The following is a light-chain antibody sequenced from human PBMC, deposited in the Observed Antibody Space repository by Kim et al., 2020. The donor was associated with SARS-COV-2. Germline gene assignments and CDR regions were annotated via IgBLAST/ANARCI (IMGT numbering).Light chain of an antibody. J-gene: IGKJ2*01. CDR1: QGVGSW. V-gene: IGKV1D-12*01. CDR2: SAS. CDR3: QQTNTFPYT. Sequence: DIQMTQSPSSVSASVGDRVTIICRASQGVGSWLSWYQQKPGKAPQLLIYSASRLQSGVPLRFSGSGSGTDFILTISSLQPEDFAPYYCQQTNTFPYTFGQGPKLEI.